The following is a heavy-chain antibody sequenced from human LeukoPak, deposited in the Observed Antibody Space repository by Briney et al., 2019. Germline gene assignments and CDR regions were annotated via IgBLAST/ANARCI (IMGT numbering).Heavy chain of an antibody. J-gene: IGHJ4*02. CDR2: IYTSANT. CDR3: ARGPQNSGSYYAYFDY. V-gene: IGHV4-4*07. Sequence: KPSETLSLTCTVSGGSISSYYWRWIPQPAHKRLECIGRIYTSANTNYNTALKSRVTMSVDTSKNQFSLKLSSVTAADTAVYYCARGPQNSGSYYAYFDYWGQGTLVSVPS. CDR1: GGSISSYY. D-gene: IGHD1-26*01.